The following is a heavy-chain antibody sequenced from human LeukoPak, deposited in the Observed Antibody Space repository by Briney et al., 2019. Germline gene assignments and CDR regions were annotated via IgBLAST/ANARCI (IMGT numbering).Heavy chain of an antibody. Sequence: ASVKVSCKASGYTFTSYDINWVRQATGQGLEWMGWMNPNSGNTGYAQKFQGRVTMTRNTSISTAYMELSSLRSEDTAVYYCASVSRRGYYFDYWGQGTLVTVSS. CDR2: MNPNSGNT. CDR3: ASVSRRGYYFDY. CDR1: GYTFTSYD. J-gene: IGHJ4*02. V-gene: IGHV1-8*01. D-gene: IGHD2/OR15-2a*01.